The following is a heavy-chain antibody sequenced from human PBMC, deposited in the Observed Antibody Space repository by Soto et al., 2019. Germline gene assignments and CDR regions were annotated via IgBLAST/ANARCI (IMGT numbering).Heavy chain of an antibody. D-gene: IGHD2-8*02. J-gene: IGHJ4*02. CDR3: ARDKITGLFDY. CDR2: INHSGST. CDR1: GDSLTRNY. Sequence: SETLSLTCTVSGDSLTRNYWSWIRQPPETGLEWIGEINHSGSTNYNPSLKSRVTISVDTSKNQFSLKLTSVTAADTAVYYCARDKITGLFDYWGQGTLVTVSS. V-gene: IGHV4-34*01.